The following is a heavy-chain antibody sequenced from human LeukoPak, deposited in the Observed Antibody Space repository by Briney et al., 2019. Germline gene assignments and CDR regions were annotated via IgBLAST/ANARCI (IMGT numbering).Heavy chain of an antibody. V-gene: IGHV3-9*01. J-gene: IGHJ4*02. D-gene: IGHD6-25*01. CDR1: GFTFDDYA. CDR3: AKDRGGSQQRGSSGFDY. Sequence: GGSLRLSCAASGFTFDDYAMHWVRQAPGKGLEWVSGISWNSGSIGYADSVKGRFTISRDNAKNSLYLQMNSLRAEDTALYYCAKDRGGSQQRGSSGFDYWGQGTLVTVSS. CDR2: ISWNSGSI.